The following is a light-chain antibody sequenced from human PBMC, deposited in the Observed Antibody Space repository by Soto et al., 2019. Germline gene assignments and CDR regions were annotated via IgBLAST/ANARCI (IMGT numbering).Light chain of an antibody. CDR1: SSDAGSHNF. Sequence: QSALTQPASVSGSPGQSITISCTGTSSDAGSHNFVSWYQQRPGKAPKLMIFEVTKRPSGVSSRFSASKSGNTASLTISGVQAEDEADYYCCSYAGTTTWVFGGGTKLTVL. CDR3: CSYAGTTTWV. CDR2: EVT. J-gene: IGLJ2*01. V-gene: IGLV2-23*02.